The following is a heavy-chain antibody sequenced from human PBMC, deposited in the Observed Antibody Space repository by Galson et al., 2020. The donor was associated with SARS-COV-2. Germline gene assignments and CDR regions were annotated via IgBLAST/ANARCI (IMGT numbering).Heavy chain of an antibody. V-gene: IGHV4-34*01. CDR3: ARGRTAMYDIGRRDFDY. Sequence: SETLSLTCAVYGGSFSGYYWSWIRQPPGKGLEWIGEITHSGSTKYNPSLKSRVTISVDTSKNQFSLKLSSVTAADTAVYYCARGRTAMYDIGRRDFDYWGQGTLVTVSS. CDR1: GGSFSGYY. J-gene: IGHJ4*02. CDR2: ITHSGST. D-gene: IGHD5-18*01.